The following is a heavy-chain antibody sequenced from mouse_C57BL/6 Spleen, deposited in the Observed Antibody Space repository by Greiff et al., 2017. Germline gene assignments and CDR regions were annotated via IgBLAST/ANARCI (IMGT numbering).Heavy chain of an antibody. V-gene: IGHV1-26*01. CDR1: GYTFTDYY. CDR2: INPNNGGT. CDR3: AREVETVYSFDY. J-gene: IGHJ2*01. Sequence: VQLQQSGPELVKPGASVKISCKASGYTFTDYYMNWVKQSPGKSLEWIGTINPNNGGTSYNQKFKGKATLTVDKSSSTAYMERRSLTSEDSAVXYGAREVETVYSFDYWGQGTTLTVSS. D-gene: IGHD1-1*01.